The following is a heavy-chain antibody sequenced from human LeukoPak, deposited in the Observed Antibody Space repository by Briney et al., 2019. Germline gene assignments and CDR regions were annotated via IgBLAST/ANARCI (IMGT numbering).Heavy chain of an antibody. V-gene: IGHV1-46*01. J-gene: IGHJ4*02. CDR3: ARDRGGYSYGLYFDY. CDR1: GYTFTSYY. D-gene: IGHD5-18*01. Sequence: ASVKVSCKASGYTFTSYYMHWVRQAPGQGLEWMGIINPSGGSTNYAQKLQGRVTMTTDTSTSTAYMELRSLRSDDTAVYYCARDRGGYSYGLYFDYWGQGTLVTVSS. CDR2: INPSGGST.